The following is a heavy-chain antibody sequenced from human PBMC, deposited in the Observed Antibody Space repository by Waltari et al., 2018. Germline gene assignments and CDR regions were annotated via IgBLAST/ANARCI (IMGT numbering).Heavy chain of an antibody. D-gene: IGHD3-10*01. Sequence: QLVESGGGLVQPGGSLRLSCAASGFTFVNSWMSWVRQAPGKGLEGGAHIKPDGSEKYYVDSGKGRIIISRDNAKNSLYRQMNSLRAEDTAVYYCARDDTILWFTWFDPWGQGTLVTVSS. V-gene: IGHV3-7*01. CDR2: IKPDGSEK. CDR3: ARDDTILWFTWFDP. J-gene: IGHJ5*02. CDR1: GFTFVNSW.